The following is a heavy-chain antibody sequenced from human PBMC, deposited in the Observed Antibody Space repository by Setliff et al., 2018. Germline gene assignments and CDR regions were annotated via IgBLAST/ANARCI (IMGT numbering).Heavy chain of an antibody. CDR3: ARDRVVVVGGRRGYYFDS. CDR1: GFAFASYN. CDR2: LSSANNYI. J-gene: IGHJ4*02. Sequence: GSLSLSCAASGFAFASYNMIWVRQAPGKGLEWVSSLSSANNYILYADSVKGRFTISRDNAKSSLYLQMNSLSAEDTAIYYCARDRVVVVGGRRGYYFDSWGQGTLVTVSS. V-gene: IGHV3-21*01. D-gene: IGHD2-15*01.